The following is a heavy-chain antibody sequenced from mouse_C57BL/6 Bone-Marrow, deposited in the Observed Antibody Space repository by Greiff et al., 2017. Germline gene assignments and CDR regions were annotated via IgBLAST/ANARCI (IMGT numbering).Heavy chain of an antibody. D-gene: IGHD1-1*01. V-gene: IGHV5-4*01. CDR1: GFTFSSYA. Sequence: EVKLEESGGGLVKPGGSLKLSCAASGFTFSSYAMSWVRQTPEKRLEWVATISDGGSYTYYPDNVKGRFTISRDNAKNNLYLQMSHLKSEDTAMYDCARDATTVVDYWYFDVWGTGTTVTVSS. CDR2: ISDGGSYT. CDR3: ARDATTVVDYWYFDV. J-gene: IGHJ1*03.